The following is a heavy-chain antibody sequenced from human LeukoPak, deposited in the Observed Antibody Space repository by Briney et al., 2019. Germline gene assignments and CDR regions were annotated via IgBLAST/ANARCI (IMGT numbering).Heavy chain of an antibody. Sequence: SETLSLTCAVYGGSFSGYYWSWIRQPPGKGLEWIGEINHSGSTYYNPSLKSRVTISVDTSKNQFSLKLSSVTAADTAVYYCARTRSGYHKYFQHWGQGTLVTVSS. J-gene: IGHJ1*01. CDR3: ARTRSGYHKYFQH. V-gene: IGHV4-34*01. CDR2: INHSGST. D-gene: IGHD3-3*01. CDR1: GGSFSGYY.